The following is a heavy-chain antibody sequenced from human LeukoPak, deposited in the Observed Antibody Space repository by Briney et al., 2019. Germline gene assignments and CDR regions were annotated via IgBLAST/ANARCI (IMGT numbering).Heavy chain of an antibody. D-gene: IGHD3-3*01. CDR1: GFTFSDYY. CDR3: AREGLYYDFWSGYNYYCYYMDV. J-gene: IGHJ6*03. V-gene: IGHV3-11*01. Sequence: PGGSLRLSCAASGFTFSDYYMSWIRQAPGKGLEWVSYISSSGSTIYYADSVKGRFTISRDNAKNSLYLQMNSLRAEDTAVYYCAREGLYYDFWSGYNYYCYYMDVWGKGTTVTVSS. CDR2: ISSSGSTI.